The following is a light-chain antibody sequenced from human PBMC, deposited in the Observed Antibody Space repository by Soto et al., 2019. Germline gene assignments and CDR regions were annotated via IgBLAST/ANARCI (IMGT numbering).Light chain of an antibody. V-gene: IGLV2-14*01. J-gene: IGLJ1*01. Sequence: QSALTHPTSVSGSPGPAITISFTGRSSDIGAWNYGSWFRQYPDKAPKLIISLVINRASGESNPFSGSTSVTAASLTISGLQTEDDAAYFCFSFTTACRDVFGTGTKVTV. CDR2: LVI. CDR3: FSFTTACRDV. CDR1: SSDIGAWNY.